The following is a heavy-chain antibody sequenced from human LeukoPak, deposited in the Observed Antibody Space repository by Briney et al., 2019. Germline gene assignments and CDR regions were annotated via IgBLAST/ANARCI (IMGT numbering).Heavy chain of an antibody. Sequence: GGSLRLSCAASGFTLSSYSMNWVRQAPGKGLEWVSSISSSSSYRYYADSVKGRFTISRDNAKNSLYLQMNSLRAEDTAVYYCAREAGGANSGIWGQGTLVTVSS. CDR1: GFTLSSYS. D-gene: IGHD1-26*01. V-gene: IGHV3-21*01. J-gene: IGHJ4*02. CDR2: ISSSSSYR. CDR3: AREAGGANSGI.